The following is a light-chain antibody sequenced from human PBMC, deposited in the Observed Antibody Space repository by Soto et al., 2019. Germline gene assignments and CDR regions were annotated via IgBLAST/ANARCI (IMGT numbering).Light chain of an antibody. CDR1: QSVSSGY. J-gene: IGKJ2*01. CDR3: QQFRTSPVYT. V-gene: IGKV3-20*01. CDR2: GGS. Sequence: VLTQSPGTLSLSPGERATLSCRVSQSVSSGYLAWYQQKPGQAPRLLIYGGSNRAAGIPDRFSGSGSGAVFTLSITRLEPEDFAMYFCHCQQFRTSPVYTFGQGTNLEIK.